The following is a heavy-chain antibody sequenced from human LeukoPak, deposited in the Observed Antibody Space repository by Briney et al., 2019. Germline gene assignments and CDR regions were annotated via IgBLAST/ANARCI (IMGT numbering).Heavy chain of an antibody. CDR1: SVSISSSTYY. CDR2: IYYTGST. J-gene: IGHJ6*02. Sequence: PSETLSLTCNVSSVSISSSTYYWGWIRQPPGKGLEWIGSIYYTGSTYSNPSLKSRVTISVDTSRNQFSLKLTSVTAADTAVYYCARETGYCSSTSCLQPYYYYGMDVWGQGTTVTVSS. CDR3: ARETGYCSSTSCLQPYYYYGMDV. D-gene: IGHD2-2*01. V-gene: IGHV4-39*07.